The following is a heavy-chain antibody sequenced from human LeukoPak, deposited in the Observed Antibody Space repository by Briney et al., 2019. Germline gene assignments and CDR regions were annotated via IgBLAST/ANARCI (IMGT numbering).Heavy chain of an antibody. D-gene: IGHD2-15*01. J-gene: IGHJ4*02. CDR2: INPNSGGT. V-gene: IGHV1-2*06. CDR3: ASSGLNVVVVAAIDTFDY. Sequence: ASVKVSCKASGYTFTGYYMHWVRQAPGQGLEWMGRINPNSGGTNYAQKFQGRVTMTRDTSISTAYMELSSLRSEDTAVYYCASSGLNVVVVAAIDTFDYWGQGTLVTVSS. CDR1: GYTFTGYY.